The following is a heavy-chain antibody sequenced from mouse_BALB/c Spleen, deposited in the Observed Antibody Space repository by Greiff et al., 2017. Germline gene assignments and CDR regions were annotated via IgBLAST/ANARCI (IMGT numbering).Heavy chain of an antibody. CDR2: ISSGSSTI. CDR3: ARSYYGSSSPWFAY. J-gene: IGHJ3*01. Sequence: EVKLVESGGGLVQPGGSRKLSCAASGFTFSSFGMHWVRQAPEKGLEWVAYISSGSSTIYYADTVKGRFTISRDNPKNTLFLQMTSLRSEDTAMYYCARSYYGSSSPWFAYWGQGTLVTVSA. CDR1: GFTFSSFG. D-gene: IGHD1-1*01. V-gene: IGHV5-17*02.